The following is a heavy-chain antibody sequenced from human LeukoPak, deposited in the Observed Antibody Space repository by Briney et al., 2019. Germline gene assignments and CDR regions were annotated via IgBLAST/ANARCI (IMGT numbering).Heavy chain of an antibody. CDR2: ISWNSGSI. V-gene: IGHV3-9*01. Sequence: GGSLRLSCAASRFTFDDYAMHWVRQAPGKGLEWVSGISWNSGSIGYADSVKGRFTISRDNAKNSLYLQMNSLRAEDTALYYCAKDISIAVAGPNDYWGQGTLVTVSS. CDR1: RFTFDDYA. D-gene: IGHD6-19*01. CDR3: AKDISIAVAGPNDY. J-gene: IGHJ4*02.